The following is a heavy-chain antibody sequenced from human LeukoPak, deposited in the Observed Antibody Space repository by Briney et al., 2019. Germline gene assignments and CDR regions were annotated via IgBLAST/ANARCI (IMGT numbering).Heavy chain of an antibody. CDR2: INPKNGDT. J-gene: IGHJ4*02. Sequence: ASVKVSCKTSGYPFSDYYIHWIRQASGQGLESMGWINPKNGDTKYAQRSQGRLTISMDTSIDTVYMELSSLRYDDTAVYYCARHRLDSSGYYSYFDYWGQGTLVTVSS. CDR3: ARHRLDSSGYYSYFDY. CDR1: GYPFSDYY. V-gene: IGHV1-2*02. D-gene: IGHD3-22*01.